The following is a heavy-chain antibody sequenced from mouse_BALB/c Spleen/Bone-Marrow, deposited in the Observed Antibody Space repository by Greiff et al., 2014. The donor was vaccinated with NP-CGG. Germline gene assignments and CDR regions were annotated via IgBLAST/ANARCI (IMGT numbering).Heavy chain of an antibody. D-gene: IGHD1-1*01. CDR1: GYSFTGYT. J-gene: IGHJ4*01. Sequence: VQLKESGPELVKPGASMKRSCKASGYSFTGYTMNWVKQSHGKNLEWIGLINPYNGGTSYNQKFKGKATLTVDKSSSTAYMELLSLTSEDSAVYYCARGDYYGYAMDYWGQGTSVTVSS. CDR2: INPYNGGT. V-gene: IGHV1-18*01. CDR3: ARGDYYGYAMDY.